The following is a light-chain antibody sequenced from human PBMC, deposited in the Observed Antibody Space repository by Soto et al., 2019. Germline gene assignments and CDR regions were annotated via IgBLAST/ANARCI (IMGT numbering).Light chain of an antibody. CDR3: KHFGGSSYT. CDR2: GAS. J-gene: IGKJ2*01. Sequence: DIVLTQSPGTLSLSPGETATLSCRASQSVNSNYLAWYQQKPGQAPRLLIYGASARATGIPDRFSGSGSGTDFTLAISRLEPEDFEVYYCKHFGGSSYTFGQGTKLEIK. V-gene: IGKV3-20*01. CDR1: QSVNSNY.